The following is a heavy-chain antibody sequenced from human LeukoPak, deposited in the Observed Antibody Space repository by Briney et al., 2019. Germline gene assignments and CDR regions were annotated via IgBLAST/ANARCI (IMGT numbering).Heavy chain of an antibody. J-gene: IGHJ4*02. V-gene: IGHV1-69*04. CDR2: IIPILNIT. Sequence: ASVKVSCKASGGTFITYAISWVRQAPGQGLEWMGRIIPILNITNYAQKFQGRVTITADKSTNTAYMELSNLRSEDTAVYFCARDRALIRELWSASAFDYWGQGTLVTVSS. CDR1: GGTFITYA. CDR3: ARDRALIRELWSASAFDY. D-gene: IGHD5-18*01.